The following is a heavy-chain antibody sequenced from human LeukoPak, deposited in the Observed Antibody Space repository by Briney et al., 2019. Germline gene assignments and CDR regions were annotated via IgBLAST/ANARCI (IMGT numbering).Heavy chain of an antibody. J-gene: IGHJ3*02. CDR2: ISWNSGSI. Sequence: PGRSPRLSCVVSGFTFDDYAMHWVRQAPGKGLEWVSGISWNSGSIGYADSVKGRFTISRGNAKNSLYLQMNSLRAEDMALYYCARSTAAGNDAFDIWGQGTMVTVSS. D-gene: IGHD6-13*01. V-gene: IGHV3-9*03. CDR1: GFTFDDYA. CDR3: ARSTAAGNDAFDI.